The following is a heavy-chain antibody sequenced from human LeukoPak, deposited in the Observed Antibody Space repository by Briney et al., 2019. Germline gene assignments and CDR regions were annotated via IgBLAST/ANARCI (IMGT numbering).Heavy chain of an antibody. V-gene: IGHV3-74*01. CDR1: GFTFSSYA. Sequence: PGGSLRLSCAASGFTFSSYAMSWVRQAPGKGLVWVSQINNDGSTTRYADSVKGRFTISRDNAENTLYLQMNSLRAEDAAVYYCARGYSSSWYNWLDPWGQGTLVTVSS. J-gene: IGHJ5*02. CDR2: INNDGSTT. CDR3: ARGYSSSWYNWLDP. D-gene: IGHD6-13*01.